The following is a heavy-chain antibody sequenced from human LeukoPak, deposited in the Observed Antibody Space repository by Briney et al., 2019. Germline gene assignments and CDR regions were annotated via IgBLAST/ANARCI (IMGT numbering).Heavy chain of an antibody. V-gene: IGHV4-39*01. CDR3: ARGGVGGYSSGSYYYGMDV. Sequence: SETLSLTCTVSGGSISSSTYFWGWIRQPPGKGLEWVGTIYYSGSTYYNPSLKSRVTISVDTSKNQFSLKLSSVTAADTAVYYCARGGVGGYSSGSYYYGMDVWGQGTTVTVSS. J-gene: IGHJ6*02. CDR1: GGSISSSTYF. CDR2: IYYSGST. D-gene: IGHD5-18*01.